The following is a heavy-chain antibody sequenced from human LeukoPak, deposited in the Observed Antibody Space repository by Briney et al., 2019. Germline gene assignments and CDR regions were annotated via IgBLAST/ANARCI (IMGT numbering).Heavy chain of an antibody. CDR3: ARAWLKFDSSGYLGV. Sequence: ASVKVSCKASGYTFTGYYMHWVRQAPGQGLEWMGWINPNSGGINYAQKFQGRVTMTRDTSISTAYMELSRLRSDDTAVYYCARAWLKFDSSGYLGVWGQGTTVTVSS. CDR2: INPNSGGI. V-gene: IGHV1-2*02. CDR1: GYTFTGYY. J-gene: IGHJ6*02. D-gene: IGHD3-22*01.